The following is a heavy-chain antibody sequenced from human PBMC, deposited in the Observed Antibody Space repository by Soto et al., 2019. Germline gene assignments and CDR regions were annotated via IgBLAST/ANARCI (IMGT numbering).Heavy chain of an antibody. Sequence: QVRLQESGPRVVKPSETLSLTCTVSGGSMDKNYWSWIRQAPGKGLEWIGYIYYSGSTNYNPSLKSRVTISLDTSENQSSLSLNSVTAAYTAVYYCARADCTRGNCYYCFFDIWGRGTLVTVSS. D-gene: IGHD2-21*02. J-gene: IGHJ2*01. CDR3: ARADCTRGNCYYCFFDI. CDR1: GGSMDKNY. CDR2: IYYSGST. V-gene: IGHV4-59*01.